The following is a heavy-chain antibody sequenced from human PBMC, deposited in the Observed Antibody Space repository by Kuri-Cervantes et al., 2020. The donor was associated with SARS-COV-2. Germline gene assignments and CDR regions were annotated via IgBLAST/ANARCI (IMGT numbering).Heavy chain of an antibody. CDR2: ISGGGGST. J-gene: IGHJ3*02. V-gene: IGHV3-23*01. CDR1: GFTFSSYA. CDR3: AKGRIHHSDAFDI. D-gene: IGHD1-14*01. Sequence: GGSLRLSCAASGFTFSSYAMSWVRQAPGKGLEWVSAISGGGGSTYYADSVKGRFTISRDNSKNTLYLQMNSLRAEDTAVYYCAKGRIHHSDAFDIWGQGTMVTVSS.